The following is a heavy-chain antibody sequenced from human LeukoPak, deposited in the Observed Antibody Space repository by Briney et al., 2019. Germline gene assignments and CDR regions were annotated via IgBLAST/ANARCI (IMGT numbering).Heavy chain of an antibody. CDR3: ARAEAGYYDSSGYPDY. J-gene: IGHJ4*02. Sequence: GGSLKLSCAASGFTFSSNWMHWVRQAPGKGLVWVSRIKGDGSSTSYADSVKGRFTISRDNAKNSLYLQMNSLRAEDTAVYYCARAEAGYYDSSGYPDYWGQGTLVTVPS. D-gene: IGHD3-22*01. CDR1: GFTFSSNW. V-gene: IGHV3-74*01. CDR2: IKGDGSST.